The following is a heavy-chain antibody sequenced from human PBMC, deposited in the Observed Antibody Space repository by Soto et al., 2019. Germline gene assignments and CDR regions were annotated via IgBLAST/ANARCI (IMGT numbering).Heavy chain of an antibody. V-gene: IGHV3-30*18. D-gene: IGHD2-2*01. CDR3: AKDIGYCSSTSCYDIDY. CDR2: ISYDGSNK. J-gene: IGHJ4*02. Sequence: QVQLVESGGGVVQPGRSLRLSCAASGFTFSSYGTHWVRQAPGKGLEWVAVISYDGSNKYYADSVKGRFTISRDNSKNTLYLQMNSLRAEDTAVYYCAKDIGYCSSTSCYDIDYWGQGTLVTVSS. CDR1: GFTFSSYG.